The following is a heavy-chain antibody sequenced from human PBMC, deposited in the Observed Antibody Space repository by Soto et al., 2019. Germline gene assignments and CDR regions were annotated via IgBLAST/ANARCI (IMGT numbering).Heavy chain of an antibody. CDR1: QFVFSNSW. CDR2: ISADGSAA. Sequence: GGSLRLSCAASQFVFSNSWMHWVRQVPGKGLIWVSRISADGSAATYTDYVMGRFTISRDNTRNTLYLDMNSLRVDDTAIYYCARAYKWRQMSLNVFELWGQGTMVSV. J-gene: IGHJ3*01. CDR3: ARAYKWRQMSLNVFEL. D-gene: IGHD1-1*01. V-gene: IGHV3-74*01.